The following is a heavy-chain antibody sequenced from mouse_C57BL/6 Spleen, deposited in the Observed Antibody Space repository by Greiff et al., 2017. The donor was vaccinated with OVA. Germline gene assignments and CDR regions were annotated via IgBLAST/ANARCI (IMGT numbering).Heavy chain of an antibody. CDR1: GYTFTEYT. V-gene: IGHV1-62-2*01. J-gene: IGHJ2*01. CDR3: ARHEEYYGSRGDYFDY. D-gene: IGHD1-1*01. Sequence: QVQLQQSGAELVKPGASVKLSCKASGYTFTEYTIHWVKQRSGQGLEWIGWFYPGSGSIKYNEKFKDKATLTADKSSSTVYMELSRLTSDDSAVYFCARHEEYYGSRGDYFDYWGQGTTLTVSS. CDR2: FYPGSGSI.